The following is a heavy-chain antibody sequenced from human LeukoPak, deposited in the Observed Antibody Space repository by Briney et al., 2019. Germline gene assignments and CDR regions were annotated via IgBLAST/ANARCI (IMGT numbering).Heavy chain of an antibody. Sequence: ASVKVSCKASGYTFGSYYIHWVRQAPGQGPEWMAMINPGGGSTNYAQKFQGRVTVTRDTSTSTVFMELSSLRSEDTAVYYCARDHGYYAGGSCYSDFWGQGTLVTVSS. CDR3: ARDHGYYAGGSCYSDF. V-gene: IGHV1-46*01. CDR1: GYTFGSYY. J-gene: IGHJ4*02. CDR2: INPGGGST. D-gene: IGHD2-8*02.